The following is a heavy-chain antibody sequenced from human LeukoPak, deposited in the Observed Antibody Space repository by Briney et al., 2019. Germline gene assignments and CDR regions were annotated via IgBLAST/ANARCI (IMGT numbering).Heavy chain of an antibody. J-gene: IGHJ4*02. CDR3: ASGLATDIVVVTANGGDLEY. V-gene: IGHV1-3*04. D-gene: IGHD2-21*02. Sequence: GASVKVSCKASGYTFTHYAVHWVRQAPGQRLEWMGWINTDNGNTKYSQKFQGRVTITRDTSAGTAYMELRSLRSEDTAVYYCASGLATDIVVVTANGGDLEYWGQGTLVTVSS. CDR1: GYTFTHYA. CDR2: INTDNGNT.